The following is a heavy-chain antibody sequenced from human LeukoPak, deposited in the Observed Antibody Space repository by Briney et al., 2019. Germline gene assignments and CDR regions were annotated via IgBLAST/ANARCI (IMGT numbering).Heavy chain of an antibody. CDR3: ATVGGYPLSAFYI. CDR1: GGSIRSYY. CDR2: IYYSVST. D-gene: IGHD3-22*01. Sequence: KPSETLSLTCTVSGGSIRSYYWSWIRQPPGKGLEWIGYIYYSVSTNYSPSLKSRVAISVDTSRNQFSLKVNSVTASDTAVYYCATVGGYPLSAFYIWGQGTMVTVSS. J-gene: IGHJ3*02. V-gene: IGHV4-59*08.